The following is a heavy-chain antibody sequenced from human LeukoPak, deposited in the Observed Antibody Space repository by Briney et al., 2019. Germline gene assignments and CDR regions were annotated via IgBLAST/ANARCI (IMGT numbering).Heavy chain of an antibody. CDR3: VRGSDILTGYLSY. CDR1: GFIFSSSW. D-gene: IGHD3-9*01. Sequence: GGSLRLSCAASGFIFSSSWMHWVRHAPGKGLVWVSRINSDGISTSYADSVKGRFTISRDNAKNTLYLQMNSLRAEDTAVYYCVRGSDILTGYLSYWGQGTLVSVSS. J-gene: IGHJ4*02. CDR2: INSDGIST. V-gene: IGHV3-74*01.